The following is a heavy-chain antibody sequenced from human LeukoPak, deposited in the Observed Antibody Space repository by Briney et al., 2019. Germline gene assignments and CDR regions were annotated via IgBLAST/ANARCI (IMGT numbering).Heavy chain of an antibody. CDR3: AKCVAGTGGPHDY. CDR2: ISGSGGST. J-gene: IGHJ4*02. V-gene: IGHV3-23*01. D-gene: IGHD6-19*01. Sequence: GGSLRLSCAASGFTFNSYAMSWVRQAPGKGLEWVSAISGSGGSTYHADSVKGRFTISRDNSKNTLYLQMNSVRAEDTAVYYCAKCVAGTGGPHDYWGQGTLVTVSS. CDR1: GFTFNSYA.